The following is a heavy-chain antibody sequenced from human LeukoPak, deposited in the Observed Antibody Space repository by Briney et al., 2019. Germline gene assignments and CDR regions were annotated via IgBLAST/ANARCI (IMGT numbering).Heavy chain of an antibody. V-gene: IGHV3-33*01. CDR2: IWYDGSSK. CDR1: GFTFSSYG. CDR3: ARGGITMVRGALGY. J-gene: IGHJ4*02. Sequence: GGSLRLSCAASGFTFSSYGMHWVRQAPGKGLEWVAVIWYDGSSKYYADSVKGRFTISRDNSKNTLYLRMNSLRAEDTAVYYCARGGITMVRGALGYWGQGTLVTVSS. D-gene: IGHD3-10*01.